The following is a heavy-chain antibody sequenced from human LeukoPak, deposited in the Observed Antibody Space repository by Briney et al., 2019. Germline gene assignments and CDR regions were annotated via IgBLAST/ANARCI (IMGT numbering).Heavy chain of an antibody. CDR3: ARRGIAVAGLDQ. CDR2: INPSGDSA. Sequence: ASVTVSCKASGYSFSSHFIHWVRQAPGQGLEWMGRINPSGDSASYAQKFQDRVTMTRDTSTSTAYMELSTLTFDDTAAYYCARRGIAVAGLDQWGQGTLVTVSS. CDR1: GYSFSSHF. J-gene: IGHJ4*02. D-gene: IGHD6-19*01. V-gene: IGHV1-46*01.